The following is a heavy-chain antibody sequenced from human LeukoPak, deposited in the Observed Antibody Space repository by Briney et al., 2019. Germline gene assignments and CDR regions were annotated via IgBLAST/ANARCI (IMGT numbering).Heavy chain of an antibody. J-gene: IGHJ3*02. CDR1: GFTFSYYA. Sequence: HGGSLRLSCAASGFTFSYYAMHWVRQAPGKGPEWVAFISSDGSDKYYADSMKGRFTISRDNSKNKLYLQMTSLRGEDTAMYYCAREGTARDAFDIWGQGTMVTVSS. D-gene: IGHD2-21*02. V-gene: IGHV3-30-3*01. CDR2: ISSDGSDK. CDR3: AREGTARDAFDI.